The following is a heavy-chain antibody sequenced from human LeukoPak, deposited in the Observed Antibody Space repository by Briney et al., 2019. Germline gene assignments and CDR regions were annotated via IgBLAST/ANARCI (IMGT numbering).Heavy chain of an antibody. CDR2: IKQDGSEK. Sequence: GGSLRLSCAASGFTFSSYWMSWVRQAPGKGLEWVANIKQDGSEKYYVDSVKGRFTISRDNAKNSVYLQMTSLRSEDTAVYYCASPGGNSGPYYFDYWGQGTLVTVSS. J-gene: IGHJ4*02. D-gene: IGHD3-16*01. CDR3: ASPGGNSGPYYFDY. V-gene: IGHV3-7*03. CDR1: GFTFSSYW.